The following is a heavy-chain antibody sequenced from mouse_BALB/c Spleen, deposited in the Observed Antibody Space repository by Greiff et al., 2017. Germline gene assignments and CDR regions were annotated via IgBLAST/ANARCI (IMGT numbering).Heavy chain of an antibody. V-gene: IGHV3-6*02. CDR3: ARALVWSYYYAMDY. CDR1: GYSITSGYY. Sequence: DVKLQESGPGLVKPSQSLSLTCSVTGYSITSGYYWNWIRQFPGNKLEWMGYISYDGSNNYNPSLKNRISITRDTSKNQFFLKLNSVTTEDTATYYCARALVWSYYYAMDYWGQGTSVTVSS. J-gene: IGHJ4*01. CDR2: ISYDGSN. D-gene: IGHD2-10*02.